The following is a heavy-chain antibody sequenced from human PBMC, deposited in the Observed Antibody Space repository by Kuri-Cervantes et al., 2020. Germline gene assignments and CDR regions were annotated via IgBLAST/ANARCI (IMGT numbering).Heavy chain of an antibody. D-gene: IGHD2-15*01. CDR2: IYYSGST. V-gene: IGHV4-39*02. CDR3: ARDLGSGMDV. J-gene: IGHJ6*02. Sequence: SETLSLTCTVFGGSISSSSYYWGWIRQPPGKGLEWIGSIYYSGSTYYNPSLKSRVTMSADTSKNQFSLKLSSVTAADTAVYYCARDLGSGMDVWGQGTTVTVSS. CDR1: GGSISSSSYY.